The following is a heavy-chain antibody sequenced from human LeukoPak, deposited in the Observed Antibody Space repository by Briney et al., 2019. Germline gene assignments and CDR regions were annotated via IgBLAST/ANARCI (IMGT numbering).Heavy chain of an antibody. CDR1: GFKFSSFS. CDR3: ARVVGSYGDSAY. CDR2: ITSSSSSM. J-gene: IGHJ4*02. D-gene: IGHD4-17*01. Sequence: GGSLRLSCAASGFKFSSFSMNWVRQAPGKGLEWISYITSSSSSMFYADSVKGRFTISRDNAKNSLFLEINSLRAEDTAVYYCARVVGSYGDSAYWGQGTLVTVSS. V-gene: IGHV3-48*04.